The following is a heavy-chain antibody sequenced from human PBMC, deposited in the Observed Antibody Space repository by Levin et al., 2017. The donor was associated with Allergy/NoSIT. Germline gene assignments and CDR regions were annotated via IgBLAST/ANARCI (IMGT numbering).Heavy chain of an antibody. CDR3: ARDLRYYYDSSGYYRSYFDY. V-gene: IGHV3-48*01. D-gene: IGHD3-22*01. J-gene: IGHJ4*02. Sequence: PSETLSLTCAASGFTFSSYSMNWVRQAPGKGLEWVSYISSSSSTIYYADSVKGRFTISRDNAKNSLYLQMNSLRAEDTAVYYCARDLRYYYDSSGYYRSYFDYWGQGTLVTVSS. CDR2: ISSSSSTI. CDR1: GFTFSSYS.